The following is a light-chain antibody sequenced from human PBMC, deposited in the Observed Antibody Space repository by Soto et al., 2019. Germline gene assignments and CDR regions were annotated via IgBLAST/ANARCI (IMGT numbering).Light chain of an antibody. CDR3: QVWDSTSDYV. CDR1: DIGSKS. V-gene: IGLV3-21*02. J-gene: IGLJ1*01. Sequence: SYELTQPPSVSVPPGQTASITCGGNDIGSKSVHWYQQKPGQAPVLVVYDDSDRPSGIPERFSGSNSRNTATLTITRVEGGDEADSYCQVWDSTSDYVFGTGTKVTVL. CDR2: DDS.